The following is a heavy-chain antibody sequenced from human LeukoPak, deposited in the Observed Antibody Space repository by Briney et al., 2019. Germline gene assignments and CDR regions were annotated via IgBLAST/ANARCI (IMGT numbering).Heavy chain of an antibody. CDR2: ISSSGSTI. D-gene: IGHD3-10*01. J-gene: IGHJ4*02. CDR3: ARVWFGELLLDY. V-gene: IGHV3-48*04. Sequence: GRSLRLSRAASGFTFSSYGMHWVRQAPGKGLEWVSYISSSGSTIYYADSVKGRFTISRDNAKNSLYLQMNSLRAEDTAVYYCARVWFGELLLDYWGQGTLVTVSS. CDR1: GFTFSSYG.